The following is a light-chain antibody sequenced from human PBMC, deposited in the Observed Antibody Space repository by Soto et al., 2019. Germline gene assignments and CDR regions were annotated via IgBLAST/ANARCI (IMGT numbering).Light chain of an antibody. V-gene: IGKV1-39*01. Sequence: DIQMTQSPSSLSASVGDRVTITCRASQSISSYLNWYQQKPGKAPKLLIYAASSLQSGVPSRFSGSGSGTDFTLTISSLQPEDFATYCCQHYGGMWTFGQGTKVDIK. CDR3: QHYGGMWT. CDR1: QSISSY. CDR2: AAS. J-gene: IGKJ1*01.